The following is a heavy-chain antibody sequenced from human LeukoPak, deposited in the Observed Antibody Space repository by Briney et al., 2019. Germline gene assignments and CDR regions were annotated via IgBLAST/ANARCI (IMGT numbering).Heavy chain of an antibody. D-gene: IGHD1-26*01. CDR1: GFTFSSYA. J-gene: IGHJ4*02. CDR3: AKAVGATLKALFDY. CDR2: ISGSGGST. Sequence: PGAPLRLSCAASGFTFSSYAMSWVRQAPGKGLEWVSAISGSGGSTYYADSVKGRFTISRDNSKNTLYLQMSRLRAEDTAVYYCAKAVGATLKALFDYWGQGTLVTVSS. V-gene: IGHV3-23*01.